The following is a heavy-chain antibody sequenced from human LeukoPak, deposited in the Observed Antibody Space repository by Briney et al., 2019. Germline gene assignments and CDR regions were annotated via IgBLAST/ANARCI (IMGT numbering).Heavy chain of an antibody. CDR3: ARGIIRGADTPYYYGMDV. V-gene: IGHV3-30*03. CDR1: GFTFSSYD. CDR2: ISYDGSNK. Sequence: GGSLRLSCAASGFTFSSYDMHWVRQAPGKGLEWVAVISYDGSNKYYADSVKGRFTISRDNSKNTLYLQMNSLRAEDTAVYWCARGIIRGADTPYYYGMDVWGRGTTVTVSS. J-gene: IGHJ6*02. D-gene: IGHD3-10*01.